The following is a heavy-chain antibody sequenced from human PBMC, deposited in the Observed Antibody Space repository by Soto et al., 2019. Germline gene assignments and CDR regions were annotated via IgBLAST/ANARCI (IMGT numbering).Heavy chain of an antibody. D-gene: IGHD6-13*01. J-gene: IGHJ4*02. CDR2: INPASGST. Sequence: QVQLVQSGAEVKKPGASVKLFCRTSGYTFTHYYIHWVRQAPGQGLEWLAIINPASGSTNYAQDFQGRVTLTMDTSTTTVYMELSGLRAEDTAIFYCARDLAAGDYWGQGTLVTVSS. CDR1: GYTFTHYY. CDR3: ARDLAAGDY. V-gene: IGHV1-46*01.